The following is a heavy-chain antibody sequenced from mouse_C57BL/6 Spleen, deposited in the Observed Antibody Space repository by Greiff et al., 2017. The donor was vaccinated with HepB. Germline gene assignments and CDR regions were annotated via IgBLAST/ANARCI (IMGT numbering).Heavy chain of an antibody. Sequence: DVHLVESGPELVKPGASVKMSCKASGYTFTDYNMHWVKQSHGKSLEWIGYINPNNGGTSYNQKFKGKATLTVNKSSSTAYMELRSLTSEDSAVYYCARDLLRLRDYAMDYWGQGTSVTVSS. CDR1: GYTFTDYN. D-gene: IGHD1-1*01. V-gene: IGHV1-22*01. J-gene: IGHJ4*01. CDR3: ARDLLRLRDYAMDY. CDR2: INPNNGGT.